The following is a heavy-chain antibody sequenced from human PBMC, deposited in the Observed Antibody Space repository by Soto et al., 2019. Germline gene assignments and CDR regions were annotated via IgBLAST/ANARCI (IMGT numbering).Heavy chain of an antibody. D-gene: IGHD2-21*02. CDR2: INAGNGNT. CDR3: ARSIVVVTALDY. CDR1: AYNFTIYA. V-gene: IGHV1-3*01. Sequence: ASVQVSSQASAYNFTIYAMHWVRQAPGQRLEWMGWINAGNGNTKYSQKFQGRVTITRDTSASTAYMELSSLRSEDTAVYYCARSIVVVTALDYWGQGTLVTVSS. J-gene: IGHJ4*02.